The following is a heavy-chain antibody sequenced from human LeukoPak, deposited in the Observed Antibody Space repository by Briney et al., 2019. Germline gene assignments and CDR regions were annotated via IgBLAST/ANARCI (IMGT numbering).Heavy chain of an antibody. CDR2: MYHSGST. D-gene: IGHD3-10*01. V-gene: IGHV4-38-2*01. J-gene: IGHJ5*02. CDR1: GHSISSGSY. CDR3: ARTYYYGSFEKNRFDP. Sequence: SETLSLTFAVSGHSISSGSYWGWIRQPPGKGLEWSGSMYHSGSTFYNPSLMSRVTISVDTSNNQFSLKLSSVTAADTAVYYCARTYYYGSFEKNRFDPWGQGPLVTVSS.